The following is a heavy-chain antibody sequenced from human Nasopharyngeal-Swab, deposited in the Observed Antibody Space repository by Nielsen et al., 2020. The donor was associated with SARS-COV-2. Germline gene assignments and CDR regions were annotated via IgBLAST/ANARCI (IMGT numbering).Heavy chain of an antibody. CDR3: VRDQRLGVPMALGRAVFDY. Sequence: ETLSLTCAVSGFTFSGYSMHWVRQAPGKGLEYVSAISDTGDTTYYARSVRGRFTISRDNSKNTLFLQMGSLRTADVAVYYCVRDQRLGVPMALGRAVFDYWGQGTLVTVSS. CDR1: GFTFSGYS. D-gene: IGHD2-8*01. CDR2: ISDTGDTT. J-gene: IGHJ4*02. V-gene: IGHV3-64*01.